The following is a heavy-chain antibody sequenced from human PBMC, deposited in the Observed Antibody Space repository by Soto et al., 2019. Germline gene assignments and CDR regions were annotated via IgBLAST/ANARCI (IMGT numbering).Heavy chain of an antibody. J-gene: IGHJ6*03. Sequence: SETLSLTCTVSGGSISSSSYYWGWIRQPPGKGLEWIGSIYYSGSTYYNPSLKSRVTISVDTSKNQFSLKLSSVTAADTAVYYCARHRGSDRFGELLPDNYYYYYYMDVWGKGTTVTVSS. V-gene: IGHV4-39*01. CDR1: GGSISSSSYY. D-gene: IGHD3-10*01. CDR3: ARHRGSDRFGELLPDNYYYYYYMDV. CDR2: IYYSGST.